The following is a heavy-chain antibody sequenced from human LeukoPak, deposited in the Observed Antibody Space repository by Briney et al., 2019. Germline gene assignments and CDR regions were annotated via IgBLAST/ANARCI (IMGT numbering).Heavy chain of an antibody. J-gene: IGHJ4*02. CDR2: IYTSGST. V-gene: IGHV4-61*02. Sequence: SETLSLTCTVSGGSISSGSYYWSWLRQPAGKGLEWIGRIYTSGSTNYNPSLKSRVTISVDTSKNQFSLKLSSVTAADTAVYYCARVTRTLCSGGSCYSGYFDYWGQGTLVTVSS. D-gene: IGHD2-15*01. CDR3: ARVTRTLCSGGSCYSGYFDY. CDR1: GGSISSGSYY.